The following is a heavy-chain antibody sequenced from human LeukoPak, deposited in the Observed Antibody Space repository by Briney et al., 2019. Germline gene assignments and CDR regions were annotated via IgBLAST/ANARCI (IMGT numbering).Heavy chain of an antibody. D-gene: IGHD2-21*02. J-gene: IGHJ6*03. CDR3: ASGYCGGDCYYYYYMDV. V-gene: IGHV4-59*01. CDR1: GGSISSYY. CDR2: IHYSGST. Sequence: SETLSLTCTVSGGSISSYYWSWIRQPPGKGLEWIGYIHYSGSTTYNPSLKSRVTISVDTSKNQFSLKLSSVTAADTAVYYCASGYCGGDCYYYYYMDVWGKGTTVTVSS.